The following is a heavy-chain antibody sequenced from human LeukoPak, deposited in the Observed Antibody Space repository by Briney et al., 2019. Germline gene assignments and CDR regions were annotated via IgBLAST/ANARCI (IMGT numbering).Heavy chain of an antibody. CDR3: ARTFKLELFYYYSGMDV. CDR2: IYYSGST. J-gene: IGHJ6*02. D-gene: IGHD1-7*01. V-gene: IGHV4-39*01. Sequence: PSETLSLTCTVSGGSISSSSYYWGWIRQPPGKGLEWIGSIYYSGSTYYNPSLKSRVTISVDTSKNQFSLKLSSVTAADTAVYYCARTFKLELFYYYSGMDVWGQGTTVTVSS. CDR1: GGSISSSSYY.